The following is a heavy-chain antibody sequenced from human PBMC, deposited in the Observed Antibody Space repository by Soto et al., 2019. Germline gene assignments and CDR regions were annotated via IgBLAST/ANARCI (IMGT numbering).Heavy chain of an antibody. Sequence: PGGSLRLSCAASGFTFSSYGMHWVRQAPGKGLEWVAVISYDGSNKYYADSVKGRFTISRDNSKNTLYLQMNSLRAEDTAVYYCAKDPPGSHDSSGYWVDWGQGTLVTVSS. J-gene: IGHJ4*02. CDR2: ISYDGSNK. V-gene: IGHV3-30*18. CDR3: AKDPPGSHDSSGYWVD. D-gene: IGHD3-22*01. CDR1: GFTFSSYG.